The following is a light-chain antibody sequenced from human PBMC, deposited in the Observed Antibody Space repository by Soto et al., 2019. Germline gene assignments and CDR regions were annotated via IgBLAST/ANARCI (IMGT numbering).Light chain of an antibody. V-gene: IGKV3-20*01. CDR1: QSVSSSY. CDR3: QQFGSSSWT. Sequence: ESVLTQSPGTLSLSPGEKATLSCRASQSVSSSYLAWYQQKPGQAPRLLIYGASSRATGIPDRFSGSGSGTAFTLTVSRLEPEDFAVYYFQQFGSSSWTFVQGTKVEIK. CDR2: GAS. J-gene: IGKJ1*01.